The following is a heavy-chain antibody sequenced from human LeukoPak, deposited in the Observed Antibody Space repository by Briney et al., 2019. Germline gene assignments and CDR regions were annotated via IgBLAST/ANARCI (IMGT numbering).Heavy chain of an antibody. D-gene: IGHD6-13*01. Sequence: FGTTNYAQKFQGRVTITADESTSTAYMELSSLRSEDTAMYYCAREVHFTDPYSSSWYDIWGQGTLVTVSS. CDR3: AREVHFTDPYSSSWYDI. CDR2: FGTT. J-gene: IGHJ5*02. V-gene: IGHV1-69*01.